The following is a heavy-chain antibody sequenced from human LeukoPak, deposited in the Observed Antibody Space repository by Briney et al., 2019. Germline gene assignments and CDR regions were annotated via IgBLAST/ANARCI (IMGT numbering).Heavy chain of an antibody. CDR3: ARAKMVTIFGVVPYYYYGMDV. D-gene: IGHD3-3*01. Sequence: PSETLSLTCTVSGGSISSYYWSWIRQPPGKGLEWIGYIDYSGSTNYNPSLKSRVTISVDTSKNQFSLKLSSVTAADTAVYYCARAKMVTIFGVVPYYYYGMDVWGQGTTVTVSS. V-gene: IGHV4-59*08. CDR1: GGSISSYY. J-gene: IGHJ6*02. CDR2: IDYSGST.